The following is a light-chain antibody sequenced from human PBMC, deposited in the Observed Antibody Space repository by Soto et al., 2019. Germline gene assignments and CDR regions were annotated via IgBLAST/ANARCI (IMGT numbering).Light chain of an antibody. J-gene: IGKJ1*01. CDR3: QQYETFSGT. V-gene: IGKV1-5*01. CDR1: QSVSGW. CDR2: DAS. Sequence: DSQMTQSPSALSASVGETVTVTCRASQSVSGWLAWYQQKPGEAPKLLIYDASALPRGVPSRFSGSGSGTKFTLTIASLQPDDFATYYCQQYETFSGTFGPGTKVDIK.